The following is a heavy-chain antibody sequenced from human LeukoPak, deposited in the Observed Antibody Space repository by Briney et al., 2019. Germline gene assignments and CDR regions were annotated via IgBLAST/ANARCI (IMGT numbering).Heavy chain of an antibody. CDR3: ARVSYYYASGSYLGSDY. D-gene: IGHD3-10*01. V-gene: IGHV1-18*01. CDR2: ISGYNSNT. Sequence: ASVKVSCKASGYTVTGYGISWVRQAPGQGLEWMGWISGYNSNTNYAQKLQGRVTMTTDTSTTTAYMELRSLRSDDTAVYYCARVSYYYASGSYLGSDYWGQGTLVIVSS. CDR1: GYTVTGYG. J-gene: IGHJ4*02.